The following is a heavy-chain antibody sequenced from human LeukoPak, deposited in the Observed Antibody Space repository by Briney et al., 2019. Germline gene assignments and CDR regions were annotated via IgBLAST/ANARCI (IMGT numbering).Heavy chain of an antibody. D-gene: IGHD4-17*01. Sequence: PGGFLRLSCAASGFTFSDYYMSWIRQAPGKGLEWVSYISSSGSTIYYADSVKGRFTISRDNAKNSLYLQMNSLRAEDTAVYYCARDAGTTVTTFDYWGQGTLVTVSS. CDR1: GFTFSDYY. V-gene: IGHV3-11*01. CDR3: ARDAGTTVTTFDY. CDR2: ISSSGSTI. J-gene: IGHJ4*02.